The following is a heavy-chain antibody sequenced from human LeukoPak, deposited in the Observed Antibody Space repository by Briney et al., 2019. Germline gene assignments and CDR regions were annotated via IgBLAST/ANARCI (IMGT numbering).Heavy chain of an antibody. CDR3: AKDSGXITIFGVVTPGNWFDP. CDR1: GFTFSSYA. D-gene: IGHD3-3*01. V-gene: IGHV3-23*01. J-gene: IGHJ5*02. Sequence: PGGSLRLSCAASGFTFSSYAMSWVRQAPGKGLEWVSAISGSGGSTYYADSVKGRFTISRDNSKNTLYLQMNSLRAEDTAVYYCAKDSGXITIFGVVTPGNWFDPWGQGTLVTVSS. CDR2: ISGSGGST.